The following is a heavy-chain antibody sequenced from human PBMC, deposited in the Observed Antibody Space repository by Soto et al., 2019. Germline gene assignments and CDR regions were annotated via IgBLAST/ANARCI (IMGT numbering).Heavy chain of an antibody. Sequence: ASVKVSCKASGYTFTSYDINWVRQATGQGLEWMGWMNPNSGNTGYAQKFQGRVTMTRDTSISTAYMELSSLRAEDTAVYYCARGKKYDSINYAFDIWGQGTMVTVSS. CDR3: ARGKKYDSINYAFDI. D-gene: IGHD4-4*01. V-gene: IGHV1-8*01. J-gene: IGHJ3*02. CDR1: GYTFTSYD. CDR2: MNPNSGNT.